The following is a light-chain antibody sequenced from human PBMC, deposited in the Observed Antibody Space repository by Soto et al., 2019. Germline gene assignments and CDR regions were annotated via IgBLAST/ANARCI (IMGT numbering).Light chain of an antibody. CDR2: GAS. CDR3: QQYDSSPLT. J-gene: IGKJ4*01. Sequence: ESGLTQSPGTLSLSPGERATLSCRASQSVSSSYLAWYQQKPGQAPRLLIYGASSRAAGIPDRFSGSGSGTDFTLTISRLEPEDFAVYYCQQYDSSPLTFGGGTKVEIK. V-gene: IGKV3-20*01. CDR1: QSVSSSY.